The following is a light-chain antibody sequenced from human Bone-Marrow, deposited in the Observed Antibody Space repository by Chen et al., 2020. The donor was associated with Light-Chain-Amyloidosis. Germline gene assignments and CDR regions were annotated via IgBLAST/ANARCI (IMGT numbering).Light chain of an antibody. CDR1: QNLMSY. Sequence: DFQMTQSPSSLSASVGARVSVTCRASQNLMSYLHWYQQMPGKAPKLLIYAVSHLQNGVPSRFSGSASGTDFTLTISSLQPEDFATYFCLQTFNPPLTFGGGTKVEIK. J-gene: IGKJ4*01. CDR2: AVS. CDR3: LQTFNPPLT. V-gene: IGKV1-39*01.